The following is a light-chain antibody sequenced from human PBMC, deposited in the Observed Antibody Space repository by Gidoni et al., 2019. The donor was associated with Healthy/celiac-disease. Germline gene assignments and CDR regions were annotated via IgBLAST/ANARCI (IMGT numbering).Light chain of an antibody. J-gene: IGLJ3*02. CDR2: EDK. CDR1: SGSIASNY. Sequence: NFMLTQPHSVSESPGTTVTLSCTRSSGSIASNYVQWYQQRPGSVPTTVIYEDKQRPSGVPDRFSGSIDSSSNSASLTISGLKTEDEADYYCQSYDSSTHWVFGGGTKLTVL. CDR3: QSYDSSTHWV. V-gene: IGLV6-57*04.